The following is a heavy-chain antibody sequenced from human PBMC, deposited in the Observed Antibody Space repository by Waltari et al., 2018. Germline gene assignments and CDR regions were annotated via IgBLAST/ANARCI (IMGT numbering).Heavy chain of an antibody. CDR2: IYHSGST. J-gene: IGHJ4*02. D-gene: IGHD5-18*01. CDR3: ARSPPNSYGLWYFDY. CDR1: GYSISSGYY. Sequence: QVQLQESGPGLVKPSETLSLTCTVSGYSISSGYYWGWIRQPPGKGLEWIGSIYHSGSTYYNPSLKSRVTISVDTSKNQFSLKLSSVTAADTAVYYCARSPPNSYGLWYFDYWGQGTLVTVSS. V-gene: IGHV4-38-2*02.